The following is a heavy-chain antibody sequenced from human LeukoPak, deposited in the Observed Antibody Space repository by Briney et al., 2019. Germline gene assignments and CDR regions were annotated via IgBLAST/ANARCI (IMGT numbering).Heavy chain of an antibody. CDR2: INPNSGGT. CDR1: GYTFTGYY. V-gene: IGHV1-2*06. Sequence: ASVKVSCKASGYTFTGYYMHWVRQAPGQGLEWMGRINPNSGGTNYAQKFQGRVTMTRDTSISTAYMELSRLRSDDTAVYYCARRYCSGGSCYCFDYWGQGTLVTVSS. J-gene: IGHJ4*02. D-gene: IGHD2-15*01. CDR3: ARRYCSGGSCYCFDY.